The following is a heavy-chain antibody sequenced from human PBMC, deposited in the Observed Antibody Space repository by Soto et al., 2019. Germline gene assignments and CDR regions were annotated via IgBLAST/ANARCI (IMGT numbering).Heavy chain of an antibody. CDR1: GFTFSSYW. CDR3: ARGITWPQHGALDY. CDR2: INSDGSST. Sequence: EVQLVESGGGLVQPGGSLRLSCAASGFTFSSYWMHWVRQAPGKGLVWVSRINSDGSSTSYADSVKGRFTISRDNAKNTLYLQMNSLRAEDTAVYYCARGITWPQHGALDYWGQGILGTVSS. V-gene: IGHV3-74*01. D-gene: IGHD1-20*01. J-gene: IGHJ4*02.